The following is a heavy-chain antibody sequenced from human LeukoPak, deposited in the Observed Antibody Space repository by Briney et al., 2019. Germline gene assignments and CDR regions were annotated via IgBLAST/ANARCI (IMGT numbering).Heavy chain of an antibody. CDR2: IYTSGST. CDR1: GGSISSYY. D-gene: IGHD3-22*01. J-gene: IGHJ5*02. V-gene: IGHV4-4*07. Sequence: RPSETLSLTCTVSGGSISSYYWSWIRQPAGKGLEWIGRIYTSGSTNYNPSLKSRVTMSVDTSKNQFSLKLSSVTAADTAVYYCASGVWDDSSGYYNWFDPWGQGTLVTVSS. CDR3: ASGVWDDSSGYYNWFDP.